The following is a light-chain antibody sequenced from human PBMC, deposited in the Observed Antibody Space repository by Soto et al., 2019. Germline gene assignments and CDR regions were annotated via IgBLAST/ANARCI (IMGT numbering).Light chain of an antibody. CDR3: SSFAGNNNLV. V-gene: IGLV2-8*01. CDR1: SSDVGGYNY. CDR2: EVS. J-gene: IGLJ2*01. Sequence: QSALTQPPSASGSPGQSVTISCTGTSSDVGGYNYVSWYQQHPGKAPKLMISEVSKRPSGVPDRSSGSKSGNTASLTVSGLQAEGEADYYCSSFAGNNNLVFGGGTKLTVL.